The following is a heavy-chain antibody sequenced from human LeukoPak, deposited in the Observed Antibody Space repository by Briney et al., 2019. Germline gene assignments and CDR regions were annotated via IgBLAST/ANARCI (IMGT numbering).Heavy chain of an antibody. CDR1: GFTFSSYA. CDR3: AKGLQSGLVRGGFDI. V-gene: IGHV3-64D*09. CDR2: ISSNGGST. Sequence: GGSLRLSCSASGFTFSSYAMYWVRQAPGKGLEYVSGISSNGGSTYYADSVKGRFIISRDNSKNTLYLQMSSLRAEDTAVYYCAKGLQSGLVRGGFDIWGQGTMVTVSS. D-gene: IGHD6-19*01. J-gene: IGHJ3*02.